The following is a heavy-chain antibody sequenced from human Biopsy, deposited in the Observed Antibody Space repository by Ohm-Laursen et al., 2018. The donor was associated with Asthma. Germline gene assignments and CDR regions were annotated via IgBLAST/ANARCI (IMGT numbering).Heavy chain of an antibody. Sequence: GASVKVSCKAPGGTFSNFAISWVRQAPGQGLEWLGGIMSVFGTTNYAQKFQGRVTITADESTSTAYMEVTSLRSEDTAIYYCARFQVDYSSGWSLLLKKIYYSGMDVWGQGTAVTVSS. J-gene: IGHJ6*02. CDR1: GGTFSNFA. V-gene: IGHV1-69*13. D-gene: IGHD6-19*01. CDR2: IMSVFGTT. CDR3: ARFQVDYSSGWSLLLKKIYYSGMDV.